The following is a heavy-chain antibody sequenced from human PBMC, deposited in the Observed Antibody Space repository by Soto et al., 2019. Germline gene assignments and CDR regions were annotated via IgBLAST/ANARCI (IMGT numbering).Heavy chain of an antibody. CDR1: GFTFSSYA. V-gene: IGHV3-23*01. CDR2: ISGSGGST. Sequence: QPGGSLRLSCAASGFTFSSYAMSWVRQAPGKGLEWVSAISGSGGSTYYADSVKGRFTISRDNSKNTLYLQMNSLRAEDTAVYYCAKGISNYYDSSGYAGYFDYWGQGTLVTVSS. J-gene: IGHJ4*02. CDR3: AKGISNYYDSSGYAGYFDY. D-gene: IGHD3-22*01.